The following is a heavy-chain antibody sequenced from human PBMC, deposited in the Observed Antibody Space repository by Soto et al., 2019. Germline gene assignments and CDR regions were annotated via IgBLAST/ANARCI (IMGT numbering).Heavy chain of an antibody. CDR2: INPNSGGT. Sequence: ASVKVSCKASGYTFTGYYMHWVRQAPGQGLEWMGWINPNSGGTNYAQKFQGWVTMTRDTSISTAYMELSRLRSDDTAVYYCARSRRHIAARDNWFDPWGQGTLVTVSS. J-gene: IGHJ5*02. CDR3: ARSRRHIAARDNWFDP. V-gene: IGHV1-2*04. CDR1: GYTFTGYY. D-gene: IGHD6-6*01.